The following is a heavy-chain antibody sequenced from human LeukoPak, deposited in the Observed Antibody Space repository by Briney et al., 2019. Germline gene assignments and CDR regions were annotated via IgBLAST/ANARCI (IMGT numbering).Heavy chain of an antibody. V-gene: IGHV3-23*01. CDR3: ARDGSPDLRFLEWSGADYYYYVDV. Sequence: SGGSLRLSCEASGFTFSRFAMTWVRQAPGKGLEWVSTIGGLGESTNYADSVKGRFTISRDNSKNTLYLQMNSLRAEDTAVYYCARDGSPDLRFLEWSGADYYYYVDVWGKGTTATVSS. CDR1: GFTFSRFA. J-gene: IGHJ6*03. CDR2: IGGLGEST. D-gene: IGHD3-3*01.